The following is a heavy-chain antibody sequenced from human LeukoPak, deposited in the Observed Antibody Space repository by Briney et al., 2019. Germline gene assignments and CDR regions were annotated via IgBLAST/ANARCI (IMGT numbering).Heavy chain of an antibody. Sequence: GGSLRLSCAASGFTFSSYAMSWVRQAPGKGLEWVSTITGSGTNTYYADSVKGRFTISRDNSKNTLYLQMNSLRVEDTAVYYCARDLSGVASWDDYWGQGTLVTVSS. J-gene: IGHJ4*02. V-gene: IGHV3-23*01. CDR3: ARDLSGVASWDDY. CDR2: ITGSGTNT. D-gene: IGHD3-10*01. CDR1: GFTFSSYA.